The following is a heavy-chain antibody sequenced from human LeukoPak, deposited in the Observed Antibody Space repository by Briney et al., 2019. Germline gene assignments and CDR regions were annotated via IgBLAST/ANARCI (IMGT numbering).Heavy chain of an antibody. CDR2: FDPEDGET. Sequence: GASVKVSCKVSGYTLTELSMHWVRQAPGKGLEWMGGFDPEDGETIYAQKFQGRVTMTEDTSTDTAYMELSSLRSEDTAVYYCATAYSDSGSYFFDAFDIWGQGTMVTVSS. V-gene: IGHV1-24*01. D-gene: IGHD1-26*01. CDR1: GYTLTELS. J-gene: IGHJ3*02. CDR3: ATAYSDSGSYFFDAFDI.